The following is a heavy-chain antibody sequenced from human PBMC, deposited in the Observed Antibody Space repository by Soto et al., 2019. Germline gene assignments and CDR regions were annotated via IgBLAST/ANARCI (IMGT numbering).Heavy chain of an antibody. CDR2: MYHRGSS. Sequence: SATLSLTCAVYCGSFSGYYWRWLRQPPGKGLEWIGVMYHRGSSNYNPSLQIRVSLSVDKPMNQFSLQLLSVTAADTAVYYCARYLRRSWQIDIWRQGILVTVSS. CDR1: CGSFSGYY. J-gene: IGHJ4*02. V-gene: IGHV4-34*10. D-gene: IGHD6-19*01. CDR3: ARYLRRSWQIDI.